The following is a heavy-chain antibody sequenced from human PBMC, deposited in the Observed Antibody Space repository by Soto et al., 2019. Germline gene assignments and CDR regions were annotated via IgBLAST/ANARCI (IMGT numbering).Heavy chain of an antibody. CDR3: ARESYYDSSGYYLSDY. Sequence: ASVKVSCKASGYTFTSYGISWVRQAPGQGLEWMGWISAYNGNTNYAQKLQGRVTMTIDTSTSTAYMELRSLRSDDTAVYYCARESYYDSSGYYLSDYWGQGTLVTVSS. V-gene: IGHV1-18*01. CDR1: GYTFTSYG. D-gene: IGHD3-22*01. CDR2: ISAYNGNT. J-gene: IGHJ4*02.